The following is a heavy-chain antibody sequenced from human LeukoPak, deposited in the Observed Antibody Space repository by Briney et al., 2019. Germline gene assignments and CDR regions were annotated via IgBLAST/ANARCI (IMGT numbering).Heavy chain of an antibody. CDR3: ARDRSPEILGGDYGYYYYGMDV. D-gene: IGHD4-17*01. V-gene: IGHV3-74*01. CDR2: ISWNSGSI. J-gene: IGHJ6*02. Sequence: PGGSLRLSCAASGFTFSSYWMHWVRQAPGKGLEWVSGISWNSGSIGYADSVKGRFTISRDNAKNSLYLQMNSLRAEDTAVYYCARDRSPEILGGDYGYYYYGMDVWGQGTTVTVSS. CDR1: GFTFSSYW.